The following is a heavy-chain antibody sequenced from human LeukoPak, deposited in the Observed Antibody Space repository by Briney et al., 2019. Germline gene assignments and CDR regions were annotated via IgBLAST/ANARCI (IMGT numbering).Heavy chain of an antibody. CDR1: GGSIGSSSYY. CDR2: IYYSGST. CDR3: ARRMEWLLFGSGFDY. Sequence: SETLSLTXTVSGGSIGSSSYYWGWICQPPGKGLQWIGSIYYSGSTYYNPSLKSRVTISVDTSKNQFSLKLSSVTAADTAVYYCARRMEWLLFGSGFDYWGQGTLVTVSS. D-gene: IGHD3-3*01. V-gene: IGHV4-39*01. J-gene: IGHJ4*02.